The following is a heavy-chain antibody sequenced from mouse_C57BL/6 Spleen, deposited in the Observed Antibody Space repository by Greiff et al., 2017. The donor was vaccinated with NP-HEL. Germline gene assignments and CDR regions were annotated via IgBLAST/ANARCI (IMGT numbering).Heavy chain of an antibody. V-gene: IGHV1-55*01. Sequence: QVQLQQPGAELVKPGASVKMSCKASGYTFTSYWITWVKQRPGQGLEWIGALYPGSGSTTYHEQFKSKATLTVDTSSSTAYMQLSSLTSEDSAVYYCARWLLPHWYFDVWGTGTTVTVSS. CDR1: GYTFTSYW. J-gene: IGHJ1*03. CDR3: ARWLLPHWYFDV. CDR2: LYPGSGST. D-gene: IGHD2-3*01.